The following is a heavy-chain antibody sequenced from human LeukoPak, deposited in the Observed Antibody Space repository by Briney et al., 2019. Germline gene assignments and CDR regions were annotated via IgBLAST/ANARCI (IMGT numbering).Heavy chain of an antibody. D-gene: IGHD6-6*01. CDR3: ARESHSSSSEYYFDY. J-gene: IGHJ4*02. V-gene: IGHV4-39*07. CDR2: IYHSGST. CDR1: GVSISSTSYY. Sequence: SETLSLTCTVSGVSISSTSYYWGWIRQPPGKGLEWIGSIYHSGSTYYNPSLKSRFTISVDTAKNQFFRKLSSVTAADTAVYYCARESHSSSSEYYFDYWGQGTLVTVSS.